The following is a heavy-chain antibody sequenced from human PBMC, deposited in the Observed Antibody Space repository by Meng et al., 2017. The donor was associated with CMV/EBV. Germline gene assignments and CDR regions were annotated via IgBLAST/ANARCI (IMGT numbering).Heavy chain of an antibody. Sequence: FTFRSYAMSWVRQAPGKGLEWVSAISGSGGSTYYADSVKGRFTISRDNSKNTLYLQMNSLRAEDTAVYYCAKDGPVEMATIEYYFDYWGQGTLVTVSS. CDR3: AKDGPVEMATIEYYFDY. D-gene: IGHD5-24*01. V-gene: IGHV3-23*01. J-gene: IGHJ4*02. CDR1: FTFRSYA. CDR2: ISGSGGST.